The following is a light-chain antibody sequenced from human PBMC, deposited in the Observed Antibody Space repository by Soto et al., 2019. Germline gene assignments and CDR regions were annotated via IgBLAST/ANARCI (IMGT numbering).Light chain of an antibody. J-gene: IGKJ1*01. CDR3: QQYGNWPPWT. Sequence: EIVMTQSPATLSASPGERAALSCRASQSVSRYLAWYQQKPGQAPRLLMYDGSTRATGIPARFSGSGSGTEFTLTISSLQSEDFAVYYCQQYGNWPPWTFGQGTKVEIK. V-gene: IGKV3-15*01. CDR2: DGS. CDR1: QSVSRY.